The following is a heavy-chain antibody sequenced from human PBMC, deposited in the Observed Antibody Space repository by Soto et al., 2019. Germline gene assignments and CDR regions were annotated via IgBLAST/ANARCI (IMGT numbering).Heavy chain of an antibody. Sequence: QVPLVQSGAEVKKPGASVKVSCKPSGYTFTSYGISWVRQAPGQGLEWLGWISAYNGNTNYAQKLQGRVTMTTDTAASKAYMELRSLRSDDTAVYYCAREGVIVVLQGYYDYGMGVWGRGTTVTVSS. V-gene: IGHV1-18*01. J-gene: IGHJ6*02. D-gene: IGHD2-2*01. CDR2: ISAYNGNT. CDR3: AREGVIVVLQGYYDYGMGV. CDR1: GYTFTSYG.